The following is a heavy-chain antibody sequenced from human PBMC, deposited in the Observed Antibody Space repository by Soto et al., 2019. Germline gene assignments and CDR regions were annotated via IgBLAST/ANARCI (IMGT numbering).Heavy chain of an antibody. V-gene: IGHV3-7*01. CDR3: APHGATSEEGFEY. Sequence: EVQLVASGGGLVQPGGSLRLSCAASRFTFSRYWMSWVRQAPGKGLEWVATINQDGGDKDYVDSVKGRFTISRDNAKKPMYLPMTSLRVEDSAMYYCAPHGATSEEGFEYWGQGTLVSVSS. CDR2: INQDGGDK. D-gene: IGHD5-12*01. J-gene: IGHJ4*02. CDR1: RFTFSRYW.